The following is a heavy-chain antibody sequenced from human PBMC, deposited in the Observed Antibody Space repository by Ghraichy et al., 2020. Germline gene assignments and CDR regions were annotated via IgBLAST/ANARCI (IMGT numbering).Heavy chain of an antibody. CDR1: GFTFSSYC. D-gene: IGHD1-1*01. Sequence: GGSLSLSCADSGFTFSSYCMSWVRQAPGKGLEWVANIKQDGSEKYYVDSVKGRFTISRDNTKSSLYLQMNALRAEDTAVYYCARDRGPNCLDYWGQGTLVTVSS. CDR3: ARDRGPNCLDY. J-gene: IGHJ4*02. CDR2: IKQDGSEK. V-gene: IGHV3-7*01.